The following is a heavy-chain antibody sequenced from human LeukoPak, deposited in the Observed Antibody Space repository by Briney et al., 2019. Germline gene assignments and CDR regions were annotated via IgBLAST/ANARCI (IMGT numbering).Heavy chain of an antibody. D-gene: IGHD3-10*01. CDR3: ARETGLHTFDY. Sequence: SETLSLTCTVSGGSISSSSYYWGWIRQPPGKGLEWIGSIYYSGSTYYNPSLKSRVTISVDTSKNQFSLKLSSVTAADTAVYYCARETGLHTFDYWGQGTLVTVSS. CDR1: GGSISSSSYY. J-gene: IGHJ4*02. V-gene: IGHV4-39*02. CDR2: IYYSGST.